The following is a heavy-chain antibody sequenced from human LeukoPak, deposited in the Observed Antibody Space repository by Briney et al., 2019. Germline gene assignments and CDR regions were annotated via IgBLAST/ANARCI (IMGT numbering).Heavy chain of an antibody. V-gene: IGHV4-39*07. Sequence: PSETLSLTCTVSGGSVSSGSYYWSWIRQPPGKGLEWIGEINHSGSTNYNPSLKSRVTISVDTSKNQFSLKLSSVTAADTAVYYCARRLGYCSSGSCYTRKYNWFDPWGQGTLVTVSS. D-gene: IGHD2-15*01. CDR3: ARRLGYCSSGSCYTRKYNWFDP. CDR1: GGSVSSGSYY. J-gene: IGHJ5*02. CDR2: INHSGST.